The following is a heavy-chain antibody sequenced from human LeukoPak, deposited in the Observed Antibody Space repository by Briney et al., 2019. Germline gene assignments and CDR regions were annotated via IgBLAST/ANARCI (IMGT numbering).Heavy chain of an antibody. D-gene: IGHD2-2*03. CDR1: GGSFSGYY. J-gene: IGHJ6*03. Sequence: SETLSLTCAVYGGSFSGYYWSWIRQPPGKGLEWIGEINHSGSTNYNPSLKSRVTISVDTSKNQFSLKLSSVTAADTAVYYCARGGLDIVVGNYYYYMDVRGKGTTVTVSS. V-gene: IGHV4-34*01. CDR2: INHSGST. CDR3: ARGGLDIVVGNYYYYMDV.